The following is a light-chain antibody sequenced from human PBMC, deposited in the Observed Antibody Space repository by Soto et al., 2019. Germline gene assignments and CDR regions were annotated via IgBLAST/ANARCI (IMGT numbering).Light chain of an antibody. CDR2: GAS. CDR3: RQYGSSPSYA. CDR1: QSLSSY. J-gene: IGKJ2*01. V-gene: IGKV3-20*01. Sequence: EIVLTQSPGTLSLSPGERATLSCRASQSLSSYLAWYQQKPGQAPRLLIYGASSRATDIPDRFSGSGSGTDFTLTISRLEPEDFAVYYCRQYGSSPSYAFGQGTELEIK.